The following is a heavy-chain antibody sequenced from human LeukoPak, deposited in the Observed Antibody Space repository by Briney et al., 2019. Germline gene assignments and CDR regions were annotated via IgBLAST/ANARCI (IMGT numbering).Heavy chain of an antibody. J-gene: IGHJ4*02. D-gene: IGHD1-26*01. CDR3: ASGAGY. Sequence: SETLSLTCTVSGGSISSGSYYWSWIRQPAGKGLEWIGRIYTSGSTNYNPSLKSRVTISVDTSKNQFSLKLSSVTAADTAVYYCASGAGYWGQGTLVTVSS. V-gene: IGHV4-61*02. CDR1: GGSISSGSYY. CDR2: IYTSGST.